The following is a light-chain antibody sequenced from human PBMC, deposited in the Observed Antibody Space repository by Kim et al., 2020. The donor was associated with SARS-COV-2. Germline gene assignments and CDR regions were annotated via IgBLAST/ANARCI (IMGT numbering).Light chain of an antibody. CDR2: DAS. CDR3: QQRRFWPVT. V-gene: IGKV3-11*01. CDR1: QGGGSQ. J-gene: IGKJ1*01. Sequence: GEGAPLVCRARQGGGSQVAGYQQKAGQAPRLVLYDASNRATGIPARFSGRGSGTDFTLPISSLEPEDFAVYFCQQRRFWPVTFGQGTKVDIK.